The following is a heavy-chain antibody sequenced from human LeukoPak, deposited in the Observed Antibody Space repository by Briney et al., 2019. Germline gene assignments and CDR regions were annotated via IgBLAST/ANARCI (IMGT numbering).Heavy chain of an antibody. D-gene: IGHD6-13*01. CDR1: GGSISSGGYY. CDR3: ARGKAAAGFFNVIFDY. Sequence: KPSETLSLTCTVSGGSISSGGYYWSWIRQHPGKGLDWIGYIYNSGSTYYNPSLRSRVTISLDTSKNQFSLKRSSVTAADTAVFYCARGKAAAGFFNVIFDYWGQGTLAPVSS. V-gene: IGHV4-31*03. CDR2: IYNSGST. J-gene: IGHJ4*02.